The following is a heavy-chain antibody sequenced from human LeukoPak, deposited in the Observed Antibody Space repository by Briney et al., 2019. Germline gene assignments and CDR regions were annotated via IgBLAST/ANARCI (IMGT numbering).Heavy chain of an antibody. Sequence: SQTLSLTCTVSGGSISSGGYYWSWIRQPPGKGLEWIGYIYHSGSTYYNPSLKSRVTISEDTSKNQFSLQLNSVTAADTAVYYCARSYDPLYFDFWGQGTLVTVSS. V-gene: IGHV4-30-2*05. CDR1: GGSISSGGYY. CDR3: ARSYDPLYFDF. D-gene: IGHD3-3*01. CDR2: IYHSGST. J-gene: IGHJ4*02.